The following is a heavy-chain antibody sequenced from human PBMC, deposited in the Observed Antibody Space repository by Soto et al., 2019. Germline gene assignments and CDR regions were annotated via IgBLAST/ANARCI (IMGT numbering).Heavy chain of an antibody. V-gene: IGHV1-18*01. D-gene: IGHD6-19*01. Sequence: QVHLVQSGAEVKEPGDSVKVSCKASGYTFTAYGINWVRQAPGQGLEWMGWVSAYNGVTNYAQKLHGRGAMTTDTSTKTAYMELRSLRPDDTAVYYCARGIAVGDYYDMDVWGIGTTVTGSS. CDR2: VSAYNGVT. CDR1: GYTFTAYG. J-gene: IGHJ6*04. CDR3: ARGIAVGDYYDMDV.